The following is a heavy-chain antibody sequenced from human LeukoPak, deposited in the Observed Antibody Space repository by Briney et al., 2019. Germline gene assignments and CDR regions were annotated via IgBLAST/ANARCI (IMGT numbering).Heavy chain of an antibody. CDR3: ARSGYSSDWYAAFDI. D-gene: IGHD6-19*01. CDR2: INHSGST. Sequence: SETLSLTCAVYGGSFSGYYWSWIRQPPGKGLEWIGEINHSGSTNYNPSLKSRVTISVDTSKNQFSLKLSSVTAADTAVYFCARSGYSSDWYAAFDIWGQGTMVTVSS. J-gene: IGHJ3*02. CDR1: GGSFSGYY. V-gene: IGHV4-34*01.